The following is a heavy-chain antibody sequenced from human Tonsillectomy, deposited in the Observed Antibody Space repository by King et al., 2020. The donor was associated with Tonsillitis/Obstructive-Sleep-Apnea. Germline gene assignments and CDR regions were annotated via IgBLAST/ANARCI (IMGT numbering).Heavy chain of an antibody. V-gene: IGHV2-70*01. J-gene: IGHJ6*03. CDR2: LTWTDDK. Sequence: TLKESVPALVKTTQTPTLTCTFSGFLISTSGMCVTWIRPPPGRHLEWLALLTWTDDKYYSTSLKTRLTISKDTAKNQVVLTMTNMDPVDTATYYCARFQNYYYYMDVWGKGTTVTVSS. CDR1: GFLISTSGMC. CDR3: ARFQNYYYYMDV.